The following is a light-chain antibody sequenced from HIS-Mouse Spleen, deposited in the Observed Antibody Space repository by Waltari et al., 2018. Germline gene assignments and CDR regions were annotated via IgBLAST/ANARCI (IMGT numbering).Light chain of an antibody. V-gene: IGLV3-27*01. CDR2: KDS. CDR1: VLAKKY. CDR3: YSAADNNLV. Sequence: SYELTQPSSVSVSPGQTARITCSGDVLAKKYARWFQQKPGQAPVLVSYKDSERPSWIPERFSGSSSGTTVTLTISGAQVEDEADYYCYSAADNNLVFGGGTKLTVL. J-gene: IGLJ3*02.